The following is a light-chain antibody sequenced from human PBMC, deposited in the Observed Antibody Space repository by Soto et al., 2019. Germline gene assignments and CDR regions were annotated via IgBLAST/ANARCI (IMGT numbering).Light chain of an antibody. V-gene: IGKV3-20*01. J-gene: IGKJ1*01. CDR2: GAS. CDR3: QQYGSSPPWT. Sequence: EIVLTQSPGTLSLSPGEGATLSCRASQSVSRNYLAWYQQKPGQAPRLLIYGASSRATGIPDRFSGSGSGTDFTLTISRLEPEDFAVYYCQQYGSSPPWTFGQGTKVDIK. CDR1: QSVSRNY.